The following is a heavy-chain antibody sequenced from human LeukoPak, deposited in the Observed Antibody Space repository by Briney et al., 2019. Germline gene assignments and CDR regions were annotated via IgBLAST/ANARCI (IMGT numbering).Heavy chain of an antibody. CDR3: ARDEYDLLAGAFDI. CDR2: IKSDGSST. D-gene: IGHD2-2*01. V-gene: IGHV3-74*01. J-gene: IGHJ3*02. CDR1: GFTFSNYW. Sequence: GGSLRLSCAASGFTFSNYWMHWVRQRPGKGLEWVAQIKSDGSSTSYPDAVKGRFSIFRDNVKTTLYLQMTSLRVEDTAVYYCARDEYDLLAGAFDIWGQGTMVTVAS.